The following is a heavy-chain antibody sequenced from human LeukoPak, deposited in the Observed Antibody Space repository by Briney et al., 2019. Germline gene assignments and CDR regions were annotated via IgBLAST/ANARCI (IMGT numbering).Heavy chain of an antibody. CDR1: GFTFSSYS. Sequence: GGSLRLSCAASGFTFSSYSMNWVRQAPGKGREWVSYISSSGRTIYYADSVKGRFTISRDNAKNSLYLQINSLRAEDTAVYFCARDRYGDYVNDYWGQGTLVTVSS. CDR3: ARDRYGDYVNDY. J-gene: IGHJ4*02. D-gene: IGHD4-17*01. V-gene: IGHV3-48*01. CDR2: ISSSGRTI.